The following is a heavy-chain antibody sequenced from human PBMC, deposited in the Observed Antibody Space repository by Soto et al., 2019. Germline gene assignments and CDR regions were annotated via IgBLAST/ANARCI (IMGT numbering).Heavy chain of an antibody. D-gene: IGHD6-19*01. Sequence: QVQLVESGGGLVKPGGSLRLSCAASGFTFSDYYMSWIRQAPGKGLEWVSYISSSGSTIYYADSVKGRFTIFRDNAKNSLYLQMNSLRAEDTAVYYCARVTSRVEQWLAYWYFDLWGRGTLVTVSS. CDR1: GFTFSDYY. CDR3: ARVTSRVEQWLAYWYFDL. V-gene: IGHV3-11*01. J-gene: IGHJ2*01. CDR2: ISSSGSTI.